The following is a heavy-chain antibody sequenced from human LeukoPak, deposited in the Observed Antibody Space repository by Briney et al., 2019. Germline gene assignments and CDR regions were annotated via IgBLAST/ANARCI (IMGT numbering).Heavy chain of an antibody. Sequence: ASVKVSCKASGGTFSNYAISWVRQAPGQGLEWMGGIIPIFGTGNYAQKFQGRVTITADESTSTAYMELSRQRSEDTAVYYCARASIAARPDYWGQGTLVTVSS. CDR1: GGTFSNYA. D-gene: IGHD6-6*01. J-gene: IGHJ4*02. V-gene: IGHV1-69*13. CDR2: IIPIFGTG. CDR3: ARASIAARPDY.